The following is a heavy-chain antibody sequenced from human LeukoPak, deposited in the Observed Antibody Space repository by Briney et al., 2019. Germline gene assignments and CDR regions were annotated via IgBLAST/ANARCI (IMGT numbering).Heavy chain of an antibody. V-gene: IGHV1-46*01. Sequence: GASVKVSCKASGYTFTTYYVHWVRQAPGQGLEWMGIINPSGSDTTFAQKFQGRLTLTRDTSASTVHMQLSSLRSGDTAVYYCVLGPDQGIWGQGTLVTVSA. CDR2: INPSGSDT. D-gene: IGHD2-2*01. J-gene: IGHJ4*02. CDR1: GYTFTTYY. CDR3: VLGPDQGI.